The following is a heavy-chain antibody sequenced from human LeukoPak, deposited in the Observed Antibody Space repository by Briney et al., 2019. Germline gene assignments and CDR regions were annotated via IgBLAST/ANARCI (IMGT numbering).Heavy chain of an antibody. J-gene: IGHJ3*02. D-gene: IGHD3-10*01. V-gene: IGHV3-15*01. CDR3: TTDPGYYSYDAFDI. Sequence: GGSLRLSCAASGFTFSNAWMSWVRQAPGKGLEWVGRIKSKTDGGTTDYAAPVKGRFTISRDDSKNTLYLQMNSLKTEDTAVYYCTTDPGYYSYDAFDIWGRGTMVTVSS. CDR1: GFTFSNAW. CDR2: IKSKTDGGTT.